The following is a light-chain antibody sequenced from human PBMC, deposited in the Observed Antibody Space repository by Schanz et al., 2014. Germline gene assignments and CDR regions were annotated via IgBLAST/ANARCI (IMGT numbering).Light chain of an antibody. V-gene: IGLV2-14*01. CDR2: DVS. CDR1: NSDVGGYNY. J-gene: IGLJ3*02. Sequence: QSVLTQPASVSGSPGQSITISCTGTNSDVGGYNYVSWYQQHPGKAPKLMIYDVSNRPSGVSNRFSGSKSGNTASLTISGLQAEDEADYYCSSYTGSINWVFGGGTKLTVL. CDR3: SSYTGSINWV.